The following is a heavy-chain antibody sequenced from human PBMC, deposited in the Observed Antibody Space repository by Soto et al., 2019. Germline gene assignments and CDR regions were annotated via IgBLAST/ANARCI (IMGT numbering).Heavy chain of an antibody. CDR3: VRTRQQWLVGDS. CDR1: GYTLSSFG. Sequence: QVQLVQSGAEVKKPGASVKVSCKASGYTLSSFGIHWVRQAPGQRLEWMGWINAGNGNTKYSQKLQGRVTFSRDTSANTAYMELTSLTSEDTAVYYCVRTRQQWLVGDSWGQGSLVTVSS. CDR2: INAGNGNT. D-gene: IGHD6-19*01. V-gene: IGHV1-3*01. J-gene: IGHJ4*02.